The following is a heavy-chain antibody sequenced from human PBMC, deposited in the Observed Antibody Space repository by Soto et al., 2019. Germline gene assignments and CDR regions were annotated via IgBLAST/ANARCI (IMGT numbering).Heavy chain of an antibody. V-gene: IGHV3-74*01. D-gene: IGHD6-19*01. J-gene: IGHJ4*02. Sequence: GGSLRLSCAASGFTFSSYWMHWVRQAPGKGLVWVSRINSDGSSTSYADSVKGRFTISRDNAKNTLYLQMNSLRAEDTAVYYCARDRGRIAVAGTPDYWGQGTLVTVSS. CDR1: GFTFSSYW. CDR2: INSDGSST. CDR3: ARDRGRIAVAGTPDY.